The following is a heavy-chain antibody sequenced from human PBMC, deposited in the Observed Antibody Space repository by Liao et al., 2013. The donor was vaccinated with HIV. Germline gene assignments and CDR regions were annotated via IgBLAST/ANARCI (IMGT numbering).Heavy chain of an antibody. CDR3: ARDVVNWFDP. CDR2: IYSSGST. Sequence: QVQLQESGPGLVKPSQTLSLTCTVSGGSLSSGGYYWSWIRQPAGKGLEWIGRIYSSGSTNYNPSLKSRVTISLDTSKHQFSLRLSSVTATDTAVYYCARDVVNWFDPGPGDPGHRLL. D-gene: IGHD2-15*01. J-gene: IGHJ5*02. V-gene: IGHV4-61*02. CDR1: GGSLSSGGYY.